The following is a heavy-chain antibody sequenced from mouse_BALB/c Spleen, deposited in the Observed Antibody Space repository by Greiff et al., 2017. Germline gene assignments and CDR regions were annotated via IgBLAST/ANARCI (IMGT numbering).Heavy chain of an antibody. CDR2: ISDGGSYT. CDR1: GFTFSDYY. Sequence: DVMLVESGGGLVKPGGSLKLSCAASGFTFSDYYMYWVRQTPEKRLEWVATISDGGSYTYYPDSVKGRFTISRDNAKNNLYLQMSSLKSEDTAMYYCAREGVRGWFADWGQGTLVTVSA. CDR3: AREGVRGWFAD. V-gene: IGHV5-4*02. J-gene: IGHJ3*01. D-gene: IGHD2-1*01.